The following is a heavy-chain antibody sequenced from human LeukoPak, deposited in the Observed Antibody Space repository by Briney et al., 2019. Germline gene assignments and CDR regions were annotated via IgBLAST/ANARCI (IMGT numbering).Heavy chain of an antibody. Sequence: KPSETLSLTCTVSGGSITNYYWSWIRQPPGKGLEWIGYVYYSGSTIYNPSLKSRVTISVDTSKNQFSLELSSVTAADTAVYYCAATMVRGVHTHFDYWGQGTLVTVSS. J-gene: IGHJ4*02. CDR3: AATMVRGVHTHFDY. CDR2: VYYSGST. V-gene: IGHV4-59*08. CDR1: GGSITNYY. D-gene: IGHD3-10*01.